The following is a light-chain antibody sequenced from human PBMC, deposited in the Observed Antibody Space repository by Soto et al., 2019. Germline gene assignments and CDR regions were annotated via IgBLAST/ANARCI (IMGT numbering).Light chain of an antibody. CDR3: QQYNNWPPRGT. Sequence: EIVMTQSPATLSVSPGERATLSCRASQSVSSNLAWYQQKPGQAPRLLIYGASTRATGIPARFSGSGSGTEFTLTISSLQSEDFALYYCQQYNNWPPRGTFGPGTKVEIK. V-gene: IGKV3-15*01. CDR1: QSVSSN. CDR2: GAS. J-gene: IGKJ1*01.